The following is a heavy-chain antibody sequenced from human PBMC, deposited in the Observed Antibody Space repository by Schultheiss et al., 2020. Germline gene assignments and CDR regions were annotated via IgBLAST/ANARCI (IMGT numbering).Heavy chain of an antibody. CDR2: MKRDGSEK. Sequence: GGSLRLSCAASGFTFSGYSMHWVRQAPGKGLEWVANMKRDGSEKYYVDSVKGRFTISRDNSQNTLHLQMNSLRTEDTAVYYCANSGRKGYWGQGTLVTVSS. V-gene: IGHV3-7*03. J-gene: IGHJ4*02. CDR1: GFTFSGYS. D-gene: IGHD6-25*01. CDR3: ANSGRKGY.